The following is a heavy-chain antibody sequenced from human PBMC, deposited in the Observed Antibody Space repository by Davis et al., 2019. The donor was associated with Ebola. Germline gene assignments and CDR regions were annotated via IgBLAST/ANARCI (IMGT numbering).Heavy chain of an antibody. Sequence: PSETLSPTCHIFRASVSTAAANWIRQSPSRGLEWLRRPSYYRSKSYIDYAESVRGRIIINPDTSKNPLSLQVNSVTPEDTVVYYCARWWIRSKFDYWGRGTLVTVSS. J-gene: IGHJ4*02. CDR2: PSYYRSKSYI. D-gene: IGHD5-12*01. CDR3: ARWWIRSKFDY. CDR1: RASVSTAA. V-gene: IGHV6-1*01.